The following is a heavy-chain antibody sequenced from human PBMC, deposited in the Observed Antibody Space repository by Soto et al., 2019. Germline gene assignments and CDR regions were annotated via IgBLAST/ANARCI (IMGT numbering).Heavy chain of an antibody. V-gene: IGHV3-48*02. CDR2: SSPRGDTI. J-gene: IGHJ4*02. CDR3: AKGPHTNVGWPYYFES. CDR1: GFSLANYP. Sequence: GGSLRLSCVASGFSLANYPMNWFRQTPGKGLEWISYSSPRGDTIYYADSVEGRFTISRDNARNSLSLHMSSLRDEDSALYYCAKGPHTNVGWPYYFESWGQGVTVTVSS. D-gene: IGHD6-19*01.